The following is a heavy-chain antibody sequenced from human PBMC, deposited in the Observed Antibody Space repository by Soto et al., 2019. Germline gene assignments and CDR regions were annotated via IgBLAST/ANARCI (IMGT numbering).Heavy chain of an antibody. CDR1: GFTFSNYV. D-gene: IGHD6-19*01. Sequence: QVQLMESGGGVVQPGRSLRLSCAASGFTFSNYVMHWVRQAPGKGLEWVAIIYYDGSNKYYADSVRGRFTISRDNSKNTLHLQMSSLRAEDTAVYYCAKDGGDVDSRGWTKSYFDFWGQGTLVTVSS. V-gene: IGHV3-33*06. J-gene: IGHJ4*02. CDR3: AKDGGDVDSRGWTKSYFDF. CDR2: IYYDGSNK.